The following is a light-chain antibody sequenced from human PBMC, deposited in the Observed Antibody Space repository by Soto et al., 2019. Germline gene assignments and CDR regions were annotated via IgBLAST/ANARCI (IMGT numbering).Light chain of an antibody. CDR1: QSVSSY. CDR3: QRRSDSWT. V-gene: IGKV3-11*01. Sequence: EIVLTQSPATLSLSPGERATLSCRASQSVSSYLAWYQQKPGQAPRLLIYGASNRATGIPPRFSGSGSGTDFTLTISSLEPEDSAVYYCQRRSDSWTFGQGTKVEIK. J-gene: IGKJ1*01. CDR2: GAS.